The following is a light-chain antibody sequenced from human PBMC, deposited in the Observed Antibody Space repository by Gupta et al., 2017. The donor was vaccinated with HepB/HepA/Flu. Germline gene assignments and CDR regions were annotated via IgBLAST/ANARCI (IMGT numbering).Light chain of an antibody. CDR3: LQYNNWPVT. V-gene: IGKV3D-15*01. CDR1: QSVGTN. J-gene: IGKJ1*01. Sequence: EILVTQAPASLSVSPGERVTLSCTASQSVGTNFAWFQHRPGQAPRLLIYDASIRATGIPDRFSGGGSETEFGLTISSLQSEDSAVYYCLQYNNWPVTFGQGTTVEIK. CDR2: DAS.